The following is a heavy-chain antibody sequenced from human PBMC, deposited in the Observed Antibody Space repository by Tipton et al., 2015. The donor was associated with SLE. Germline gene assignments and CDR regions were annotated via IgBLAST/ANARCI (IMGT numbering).Heavy chain of an antibody. D-gene: IGHD2-15*01. Sequence: GLVKPSETLSLSCTVSGGSVSSTSFFWGWIRQPPGRGPEWIGSVYYSGSTYYTPSLKSRVAMSVDTSKNQFSLKLSSVTAADTAVYYCVRGGLLQSAFDIWGQGTMVTVSS. CDR2: VYYSGST. CDR3: VRGGLLQSAFDI. J-gene: IGHJ3*02. V-gene: IGHV4-39*07. CDR1: GGSVSSTSFF.